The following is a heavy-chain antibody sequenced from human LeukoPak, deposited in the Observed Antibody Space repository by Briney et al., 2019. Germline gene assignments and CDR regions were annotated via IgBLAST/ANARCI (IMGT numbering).Heavy chain of an antibody. Sequence: GGSLRLSCAASGFTFSSYSMNWVRQAPGKGLEWVSSISSSSSYIYYADSVKGRFTISRDNAKNSIYLQMNSLRAEDTAVYYCARASGSSGYFPNDYWGQGTLVTVSS. V-gene: IGHV3-21*01. J-gene: IGHJ4*02. CDR3: ARASGSSGYFPNDY. D-gene: IGHD3-22*01. CDR2: ISSSSSYI. CDR1: GFTFSSYS.